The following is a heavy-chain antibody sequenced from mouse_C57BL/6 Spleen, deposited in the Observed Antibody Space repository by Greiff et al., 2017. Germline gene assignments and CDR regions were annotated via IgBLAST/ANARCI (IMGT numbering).Heavy chain of an antibody. CDR2: ISSGSSTI. Sequence: EVQGVESGGGLVKPGGSLKLSCAASGFTFSDYGMHWVRQAPEKGLEWVAYISSGSSTIYYADTVKGRFTISRDNAKNTLFLQMTSLRSEDTAMYYCASAYYSNYYYAMDYWGQGTSVTVSS. D-gene: IGHD2-5*01. V-gene: IGHV5-17*01. CDR1: GFTFSDYG. CDR3: ASAYYSNYYYAMDY. J-gene: IGHJ4*01.